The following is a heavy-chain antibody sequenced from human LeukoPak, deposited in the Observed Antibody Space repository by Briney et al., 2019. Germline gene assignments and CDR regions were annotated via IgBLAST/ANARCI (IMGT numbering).Heavy chain of an antibody. D-gene: IGHD6-6*01. V-gene: IGHV3-66*02. Sequence: GGSLRLSCAASGFTVSSNYMGWVRQAPGKGLEWVSVIYSGGSTYYADSVKGRFTISRDNSKNTLYLQMNSLRAEDTAVYYCARVRRQIEYSSSSYYFDYWGQGTLVTVSS. CDR3: ARVRRQIEYSSSSYYFDY. CDR1: GFTVSSNY. J-gene: IGHJ4*02. CDR2: IYSGGST.